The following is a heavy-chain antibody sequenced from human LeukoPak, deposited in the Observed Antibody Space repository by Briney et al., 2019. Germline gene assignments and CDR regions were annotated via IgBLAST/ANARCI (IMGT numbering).Heavy chain of an antibody. D-gene: IGHD5-24*01. V-gene: IGHV3-30*04. J-gene: IGHJ4*02. CDR1: GFTFSSYA. CDR2: ISYDGSNK. CDR3: ARDRSPTRDGYKARGYYFDY. Sequence: GRSLRLSCAASGFTFSSYAMHWVRQAPGKGLEWVAVISYDGSNKYYADSVKGRFTISRDNSKNTLYLQMNSLRAEDTAVYYCARDRSPTRDGYKARGYYFDYWGQGTLCTVSS.